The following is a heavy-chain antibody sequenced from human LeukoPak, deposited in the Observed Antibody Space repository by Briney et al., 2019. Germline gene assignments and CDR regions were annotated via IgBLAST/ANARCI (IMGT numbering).Heavy chain of an antibody. CDR3: ARVLPDPGEFDY. D-gene: IGHD3-10*01. CDR2: IYYSGST. V-gene: IGHV4-61*01. Sequence: PSETLSLTCTVSGGSISSGSYYWRWIRQPPGKGLEWIGYIYYSGSTNYNPSLKSRVTISVDTSKNQFSLKLSSVTATDTAVYYCARVLPDPGEFDYWGQGTLVTVSS. CDR1: GGSISSGSYY. J-gene: IGHJ4*02.